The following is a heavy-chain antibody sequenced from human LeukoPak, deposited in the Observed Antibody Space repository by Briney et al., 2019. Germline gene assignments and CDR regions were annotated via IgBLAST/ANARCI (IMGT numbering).Heavy chain of an antibody. V-gene: IGHV3-30*04. D-gene: IGHD3-22*01. J-gene: IGHJ4*02. CDR1: GVTFSSYA. CDR3: SRDVTNFCYDSSGYYRTALGY. Sequence: GRSLRLSCAASGVTFSSYAMHWVRKAPAKGLERVAVISYDGSNKYYADSVNSRFTISRDNSTNTLYPQMNSLGAEATAADYCSRDVTNFCYDSSGYYRTALGYWGQGTLVTVSS. CDR2: ISYDGSNK.